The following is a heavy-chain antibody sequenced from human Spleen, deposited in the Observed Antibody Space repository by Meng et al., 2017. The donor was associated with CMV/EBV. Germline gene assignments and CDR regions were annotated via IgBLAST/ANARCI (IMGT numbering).Heavy chain of an antibody. D-gene: IGHD2-2*03. V-gene: IGHV4-59*01. J-gene: IGHJ4*02. Sequence: SETLSLTCTVSGGSISSYYWSWIRQPPGKGLEWIGYIYYSGSTNYNPSLKSRVTISVDTSKNQFSLKLRSVTAADTAVYYCARGTFGYCSSTSCHSDYWGQGTLVTVSS. CDR3: ARGTFGYCSSTSCHSDY. CDR1: GGSISSYY. CDR2: IYYSGST.